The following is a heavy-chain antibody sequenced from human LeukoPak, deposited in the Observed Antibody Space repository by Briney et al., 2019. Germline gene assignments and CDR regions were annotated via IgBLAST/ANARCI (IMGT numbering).Heavy chain of an antibody. J-gene: IGHJ1*01. Sequence: GASVKVSCKAAGYTFGNCGIKWVRQAPGQGLEWVGWISGFNGNTNYAQNFHDRVTMTTDTSTSTAYMELRSLRSDDTAVYYCARLPRLGYYDSSGYHEYFQHWGQGTLVTVSS. CDR1: GYTFGNCG. V-gene: IGHV1-18*01. CDR2: ISGFNGNT. CDR3: ARLPRLGYYDSSGYHEYFQH. D-gene: IGHD3-22*01.